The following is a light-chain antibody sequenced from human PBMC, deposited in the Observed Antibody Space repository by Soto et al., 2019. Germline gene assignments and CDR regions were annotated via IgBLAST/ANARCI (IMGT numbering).Light chain of an antibody. CDR2: GNS. Sequence: QSVLTQPPSVSGAPGQRVTIFCIGSRPKIGAGYDVHWYQQLPGTAPKLLIYGNSNRPSGVPDRFSGSKSGTSASLAITGLQAEDEADYYCQSYDSSLSGYVFGSGTKVTVL. J-gene: IGLJ1*01. V-gene: IGLV1-40*01. CDR1: RPKIGAGYD. CDR3: QSYDSSLSGYV.